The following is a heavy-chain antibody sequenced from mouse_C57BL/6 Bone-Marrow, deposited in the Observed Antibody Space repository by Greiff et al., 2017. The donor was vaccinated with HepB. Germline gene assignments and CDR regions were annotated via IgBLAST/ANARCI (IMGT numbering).Heavy chain of an antibody. V-gene: IGHV1-55*01. Sequence: QVQLQQPGAELVKPGASVKMSCKASGYTFTSYWITWVKQRPGQGLEWIGDIYPGSGSTNYNEKFKSKATLTVDTSSSTAYMQLSSLTSEDSAVYYCARCKFFYDYDGDWYFDVWGTGTTVTVSS. CDR1: GYTFTSYW. D-gene: IGHD2-4*01. CDR2: IYPGSGST. CDR3: ARCKFFYDYDGDWYFDV. J-gene: IGHJ1*03.